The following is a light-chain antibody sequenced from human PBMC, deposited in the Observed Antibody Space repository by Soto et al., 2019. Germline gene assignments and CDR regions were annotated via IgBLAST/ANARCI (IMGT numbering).Light chain of an antibody. CDR1: QSVSSY. V-gene: IGKV3-11*01. CDR2: DAS. Sequence: EIVLTQSPATLSLSPGERATLSCRASQSVSSYLAWYQQKPGQAPRLLIYDASNSATGIPARFSGSGSGTDLTLTISSLEPEDFAVYYCQQRSNWLMYTFGQGTKLEIK. CDR3: QQRSNWLMYT. J-gene: IGKJ2*01.